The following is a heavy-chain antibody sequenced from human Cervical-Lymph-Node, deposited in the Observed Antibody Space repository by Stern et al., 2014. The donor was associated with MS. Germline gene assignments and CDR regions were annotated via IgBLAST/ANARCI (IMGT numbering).Heavy chain of an antibody. Sequence: QVQLVQSGAEVKKPGASVKLSCQASGFTFTDDYVHWVRQGPGQGLEWLGMINPSAGRTTYTQKRQGRVTMTRDTSTTTVYMELSALRSEDSAMYYCATCRYGDYADVDSWGQGTLVTVSS. D-gene: IGHD4-17*01. CDR1: GFTFTDDY. V-gene: IGHV1-46*01. J-gene: IGHJ4*02. CDR3: ATCRYGDYADVDS. CDR2: INPSAGRT.